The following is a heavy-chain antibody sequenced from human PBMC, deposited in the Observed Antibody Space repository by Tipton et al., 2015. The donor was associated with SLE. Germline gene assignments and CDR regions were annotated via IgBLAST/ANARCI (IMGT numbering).Heavy chain of an antibody. D-gene: IGHD3-10*01. CDR2: IYHSGST. V-gene: IGHV4-59*11. CDR3: ARLSLGEEYFFDY. CDR1: GDSITSHF. Sequence: TLSLTCNVSGDSITSHFWNWIRQPPGKGLEWIGYIYHSGSTNYNPSLKSRVTMSVDTPKNQFSLKLSSVTAADTAVYYCARLSLGEEYFFDYWGQGTLVSVSS. J-gene: IGHJ4*02.